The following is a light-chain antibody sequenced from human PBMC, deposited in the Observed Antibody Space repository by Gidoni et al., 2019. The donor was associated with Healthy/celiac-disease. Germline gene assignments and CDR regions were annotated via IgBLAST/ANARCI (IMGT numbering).Light chain of an antibody. CDR1: QSISSY. V-gene: IGKV1-39*01. CDR2: AAS. Sequence: DIQMTQSPSSLSASVGDRVTITCRASQSISSYLNWYQQKPGKAPKLLIYAASSLLSGVPSRFSGSGSGTDFTLTISCLQPEDFATYYCQQSYSTPYTFGQGTKLEIK. J-gene: IGKJ2*01. CDR3: QQSYSTPYT.